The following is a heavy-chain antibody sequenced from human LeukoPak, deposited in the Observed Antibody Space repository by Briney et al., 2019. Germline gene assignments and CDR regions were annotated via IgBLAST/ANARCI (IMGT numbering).Heavy chain of an antibody. D-gene: IGHD3-10*01. CDR1: GFTFSPYS. CDR3: ARSITMFRGLTDY. J-gene: IGHJ4*02. Sequence: GGSLRLSCAASGFTFSPYSISWVRQAPGKGLEWVSSISSSSSYIYYADSVKGRFTISRDNAKNSLYLQMNSLRAEDTAVYFCARSITMFRGLTDYWGQGTLVTVSS. V-gene: IGHV3-21*01. CDR2: ISSSSSYI.